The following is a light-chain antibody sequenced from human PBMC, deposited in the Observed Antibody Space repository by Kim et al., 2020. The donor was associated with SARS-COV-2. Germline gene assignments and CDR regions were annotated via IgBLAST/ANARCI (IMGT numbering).Light chain of an antibody. Sequence: GQSITISRTGTSSDVGGYNYVSWYQQHPGKVPKLMIYDVSNRPSGVSNRFSGSKSGNTASLTISGLQAEDEADYYCSSYTSSSTVVFGGGTQLTVL. CDR3: SSYTSSSTVV. J-gene: IGLJ2*01. V-gene: IGLV2-14*03. CDR1: SSDVGGYNY. CDR2: DVS.